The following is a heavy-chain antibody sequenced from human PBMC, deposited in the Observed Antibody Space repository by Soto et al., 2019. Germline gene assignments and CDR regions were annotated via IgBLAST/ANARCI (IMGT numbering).Heavy chain of an antibody. V-gene: IGHV1-8*01. J-gene: IGHJ6*03. CDR3: ARGQGKHYYYYMDV. CDR1: GYTFTSYD. Sequence: ASVKVSCKASGYTFTSYDINWVRQATGQGLEWMGWMNPNSGNTGYAQKFQGRVTMTRNTSISTAYMELSRLRSDDTAVYYCARGQGKHYYYYMDVWGKGTTVTVSS. CDR2: MNPNSGNT.